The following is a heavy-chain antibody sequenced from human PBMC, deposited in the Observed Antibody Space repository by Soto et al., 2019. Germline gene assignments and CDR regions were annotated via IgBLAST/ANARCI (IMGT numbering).Heavy chain of an antibody. CDR2: ISGSGGST. D-gene: IGHD2-2*01. CDR1: GFTFSSYA. V-gene: IGHV3-23*01. CDR3: ALLDCSSTSCLNNAVDV. J-gene: IGHJ6*02. Sequence: LRLSCAASGFTFSSYAMSWVRQAPGEGLEWVSAISGSGGSTYYADSVKGRFTISRDNAKKTLYLQMNTLRVEDTAVYHCALLDCSSTSCLNNAVDVWGQGTTVTVSS.